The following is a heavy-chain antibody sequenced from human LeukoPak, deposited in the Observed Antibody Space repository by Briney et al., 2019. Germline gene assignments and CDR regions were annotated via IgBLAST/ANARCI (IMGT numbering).Heavy chain of an antibody. V-gene: IGHV1-2*02. J-gene: IGHJ4*02. Sequence: ASVKVSCKASGYTFSGYYMHWVRQAPGQGLEWMGWINPNSGGTYYTQKFQGRVTMTRDTSISTAYMELSSLRSDDTAVYYCARGGYSGTERPNDYWGQGTLVTVSS. CDR2: INPNSGGT. D-gene: IGHD1-26*01. CDR1: GYTFSGYY. CDR3: ARGGYSGTERPNDY.